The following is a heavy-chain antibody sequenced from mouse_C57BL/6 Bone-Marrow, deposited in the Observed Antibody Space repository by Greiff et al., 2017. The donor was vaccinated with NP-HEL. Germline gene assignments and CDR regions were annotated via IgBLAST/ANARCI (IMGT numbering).Heavy chain of an antibody. CDR1: GYTFTSYW. CDR2: FDPSDSYT. CDR3: ARGGEAWFAY. V-gene: IGHV1-69*01. J-gene: IGHJ3*01. Sequence: QVQLQQPGAELVMPGASVKLSCKASGYTFTSYWMHWVKQRPGQGLEWIGEFDPSDSYTNYNQKFKGKSTLTVDKSSSTAYMQLSSLTSEDSAVYYCARGGEAWFAYWGQGTLVTVSA.